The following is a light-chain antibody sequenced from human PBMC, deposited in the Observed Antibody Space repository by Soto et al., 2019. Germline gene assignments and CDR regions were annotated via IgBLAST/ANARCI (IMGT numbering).Light chain of an antibody. CDR3: QQANSFPLT. V-gene: IGKV1-9*01. CDR2: DAS. Sequence: IQLTQSPSSLSAAVVDRVTITCLASQGISSYLGWYQQKKGKAPNLLIYDASTLHSGVPSRFSGGLYGTDFNLTISSLQTEDFATYYCQQANSFPLTFGGGTKVDIK. J-gene: IGKJ4*01. CDR1: QGISSY.